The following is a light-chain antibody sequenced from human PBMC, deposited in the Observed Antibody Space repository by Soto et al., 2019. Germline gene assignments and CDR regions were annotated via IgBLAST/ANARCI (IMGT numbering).Light chain of an antibody. CDR2: EVN. CDR3: LSYTNSSSWV. J-gene: IGLJ3*02. CDR1: SSDIGGYNY. V-gene: IGLV2-14*01. Sequence: QSVLTQPASVSGSPGQSITISCIGTSSDIGGYNYVSWYQHHPGKAPRLMIYEVNNRPSGVSNRLSGSKSGNTASLTISGLQAEDEADYYCLSYTNSSSWVFGGGTKLTVL.